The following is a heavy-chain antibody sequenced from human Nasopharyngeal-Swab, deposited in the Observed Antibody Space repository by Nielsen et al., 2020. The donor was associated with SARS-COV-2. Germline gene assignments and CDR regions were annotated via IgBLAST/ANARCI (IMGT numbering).Heavy chain of an antibody. Sequence: GASLQISCSASGFTFSSYAMHWVRQAPGKGLEYVSAISSNGGSTYYADSVKGRFTISRDNSKNTLYLQMSSLRAEDTAVYYCVKDLGTGVRFDPWGQGTLVTVSS. D-gene: IGHD3-10*01. CDR3: VKDLGTGVRFDP. CDR1: GFTFSSYA. V-gene: IGHV3-64D*06. J-gene: IGHJ5*02. CDR2: ISSNGGST.